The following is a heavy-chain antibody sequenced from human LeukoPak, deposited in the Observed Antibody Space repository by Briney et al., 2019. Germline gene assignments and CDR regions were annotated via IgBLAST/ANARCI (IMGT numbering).Heavy chain of an antibody. J-gene: IGHJ5*02. V-gene: IGHV4-59*12. CDR1: GGSFSGYY. CDR2: IYYSGST. Sequence: SETLSLTCAVYGGSFSGYYWSWIRQPPGKGLEWIGYIYYSGSTNYNPSLKSRVTISLDTSKNQFSLKLSSVTAADTAVYYCARGGGGMRIYGKNWFDPWGQGTLVTVSS. CDR3: ARGGGGMRIYGKNWFDP. D-gene: IGHD3-16*01.